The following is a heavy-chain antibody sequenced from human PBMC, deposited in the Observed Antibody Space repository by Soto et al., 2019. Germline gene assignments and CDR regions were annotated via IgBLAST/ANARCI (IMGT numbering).Heavy chain of an antibody. CDR1: GDSINSGAFY. CDR3: ARIRVAVADS. Sequence: SETLSLTCTVPGDSINSGAFYWGWIRQPPGKGLEWIGSIYRTGSTYYNPSFESRATISVDTSQSQFSLRLSAVTATDTAVYYCARIRVAVADSWGQGTLVTVSS. D-gene: IGHD6-19*01. V-gene: IGHV4-39*01. CDR2: IYRTGST. J-gene: IGHJ4*02.